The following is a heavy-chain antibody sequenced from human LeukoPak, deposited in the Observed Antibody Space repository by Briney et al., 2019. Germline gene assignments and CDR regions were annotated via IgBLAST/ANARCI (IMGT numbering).Heavy chain of an antibody. CDR3: ARVNSWWYAFDI. Sequence: SETLSLTCTVSGYSISSSYYWGWIRQPPGQGLEWIGSMYHTGRTYYNQSLKSRVTISVDTSKNQFSLKLSSVTAADTAVYYCARVNSWWYAFDIWGQGTMVTVSS. J-gene: IGHJ3*02. CDR1: GYSISSSYY. CDR2: MYHTGRT. V-gene: IGHV4-38-2*02. D-gene: IGHD2-15*01.